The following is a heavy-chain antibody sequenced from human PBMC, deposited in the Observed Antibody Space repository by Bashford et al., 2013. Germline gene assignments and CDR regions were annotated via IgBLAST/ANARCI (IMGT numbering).Heavy chain of an antibody. CDR3: VRAIAWVY. CDR2: INPNSGAT. Sequence: WVRQAPGQGLEWMGWINPNSGATKYAQQFQDRVTLTRDMSIGTAHMDLSRLRSDDTAVYYCVRAIAWVYWGQGTLVTVSS. V-gene: IGHV1-2*02. J-gene: IGHJ4*02. D-gene: IGHD2-21*01.